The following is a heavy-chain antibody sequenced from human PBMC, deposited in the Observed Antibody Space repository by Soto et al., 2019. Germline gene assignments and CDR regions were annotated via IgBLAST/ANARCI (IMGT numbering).Heavy chain of an antibody. J-gene: IGHJ6*02. V-gene: IGHV1-69*11. D-gene: IGHD3-3*02. Sequence: QVQLVQSGAEVKKPGSSVTVSCKASGGTFGNSAISWVRQAPGQGLEWMGGIIPILPTPDYAQKFQGRVTITADESTSTAYMELTSLGSDDPAVYYCARDKDRQQLGGNYYYGIDVWGQGTTVTVSS. CDR1: GGTFGNSA. CDR2: IIPILPTP. CDR3: ARDKDRQQLGGNYYYGIDV.